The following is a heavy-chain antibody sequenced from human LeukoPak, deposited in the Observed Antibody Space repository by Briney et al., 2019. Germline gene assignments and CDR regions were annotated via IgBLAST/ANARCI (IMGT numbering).Heavy chain of an antibody. V-gene: IGHV3-48*01. J-gene: IGHJ3*02. D-gene: IGHD5-24*01. CDR3: VRDAQFAFDI. Sequence: GGSLRLSCAASGFTFSSDPMNWVRQAPGKGLEWVSHIRSGGDNIHYADSVRGRFTISRDNAKNSLYLQMNSLRVEDTAVYFCVRDAQFAFDIWGQGTMVTVSS. CDR1: GFTFSSDP. CDR2: IRSGGDNI.